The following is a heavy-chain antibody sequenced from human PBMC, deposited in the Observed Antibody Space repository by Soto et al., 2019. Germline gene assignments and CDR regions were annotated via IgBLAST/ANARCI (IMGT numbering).Heavy chain of an antibody. V-gene: IGHV1-69*12. CDR1: GGTFSSYA. D-gene: IGHD6-13*01. CDR2: IIPICGTA. CDR3: ASPAAGTGSYCYGMDV. Sequence: QVQLVQSGAEVKKPGSSVKVSCKASGGTFSSYAISWVRQAPGQGLEWMGGIIPICGTANYAQKFQGRVTIAADESTSTAHMELSSLRSDDTAVYYCASPAAGTGSYCYGMDVWGQGTTVTVSS. J-gene: IGHJ6*02.